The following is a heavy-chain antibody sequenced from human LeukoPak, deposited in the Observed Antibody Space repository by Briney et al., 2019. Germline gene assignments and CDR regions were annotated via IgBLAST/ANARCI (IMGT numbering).Heavy chain of an antibody. D-gene: IGHD6-13*01. CDR1: GCSISSYY. Sequence: SETLSLTCTVSGCSISSYYWSWIRQPPGKGLEWIGYIYYSGSTNYNPSLKSRVTISVDTTKNQFSLKLSSVTAADTAVYYCARGPPTVPAVDFVYWGQGTLVTVSS. CDR2: IYYSGST. V-gene: IGHV4-59*01. CDR3: ARGPPTVPAVDFVY. J-gene: IGHJ4*02.